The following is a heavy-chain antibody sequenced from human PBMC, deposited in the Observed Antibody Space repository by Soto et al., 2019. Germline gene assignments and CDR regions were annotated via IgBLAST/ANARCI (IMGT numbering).Heavy chain of an antibody. CDR2: IWYDGSNK. CDR3: ARDSVGDYGVSFDY. CDR1: GFTFSSYG. V-gene: IGHV3-33*01. J-gene: IGHJ4*02. D-gene: IGHD4-17*01. Sequence: QVQLVESGGGVVQPGRSLRLSCAASGFTFSSYGMHWVRQAPGKGLEWVAVIWYDGSNKYYADSVKGRFTISRDNSKNTLYLQMNCLRSEDTAVYYCARDSVGDYGVSFDYWGQGTLVTVSS.